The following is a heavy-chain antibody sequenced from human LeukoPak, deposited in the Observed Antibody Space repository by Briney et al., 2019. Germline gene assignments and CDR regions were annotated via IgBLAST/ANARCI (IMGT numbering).Heavy chain of an antibody. V-gene: IGHV3-23*01. CDR2: VSDSGGRT. CDR1: GFTFSSFA. Sequence: GGSLRLSCAGSGFTFSSFAMSWVRQAPGKGLEWVSSVSDSGGRTYYADSVRGRFTISRDNSKSTLYLQMNSLRAEDTAVYYCARRKAGATTTLVDYWGQGTLVTVSS. D-gene: IGHD1-26*01. CDR3: ARRKAGATTTLVDY. J-gene: IGHJ4*02.